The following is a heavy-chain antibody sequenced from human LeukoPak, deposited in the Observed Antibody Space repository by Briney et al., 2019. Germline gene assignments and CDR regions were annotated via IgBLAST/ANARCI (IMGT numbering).Heavy chain of an antibody. V-gene: IGHV1-2*02. J-gene: IGHJ6*02. CDR2: INPNSGGT. Sequence: ASVKVSCKASGYTFTGYYMHWVRQAPGQGLEWMGWINPNSGGTNYAQKFQGRVTMTRDTSISTAYMELSRLGSDDTAVYYCARGPTRDIVVVPAAIGPIYGMDVWGQGTTVTVSS. CDR1: GYTFTGYY. D-gene: IGHD2-2*02. CDR3: ARGPTRDIVVVPAAIGPIYGMDV.